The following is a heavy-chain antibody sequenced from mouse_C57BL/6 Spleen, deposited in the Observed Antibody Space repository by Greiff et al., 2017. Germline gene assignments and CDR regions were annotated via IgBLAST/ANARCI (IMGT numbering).Heavy chain of an antibody. CDR1: GFNIKDDY. CDR2: IDPENGDT. D-gene: IGHD3-2*02. Sequence: EVQRVESGAELVRPGASVKLSCTASGFNIKDDYMHWVKQRPEQGLEWSGWIDPENGDTEDASKFPGKATITADTSSHTAYRQLRRLTSEDTAVYYCTTEGAQAPFDYWGQGTTRTVSS. J-gene: IGHJ2*01. CDR3: TTEGAQAPFDY. V-gene: IGHV14-4*01.